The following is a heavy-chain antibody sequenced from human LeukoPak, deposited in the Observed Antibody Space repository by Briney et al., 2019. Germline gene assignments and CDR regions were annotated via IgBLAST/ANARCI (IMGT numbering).Heavy chain of an antibody. D-gene: IGHD1-26*01. V-gene: IGHV3-23*01. J-gene: IGHJ2*01. CDR1: GFTFSSYA. Sequence: PGGSLRLSCAASGFTFSSYAMSWVRQAPGKGLEWVSAISGSGGSTYYADSVKGRFTISRDNSKNTLYLQMNSLRAEATAVYYCAKAYTGYSAAARGYFDLWGRGTLVTVSS. CDR2: ISGSGGST. CDR3: AKAYTGYSAAARGYFDL.